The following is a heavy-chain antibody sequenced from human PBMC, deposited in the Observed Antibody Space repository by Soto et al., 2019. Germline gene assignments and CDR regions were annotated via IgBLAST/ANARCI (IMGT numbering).Heavy chain of an antibody. CDR1: GGSISSGGYS. CDR2: IYHSGYT. Sequence: QLQLQESGSGLVKPSQTLSLTCAVSGGSISSGGYSWSWIRQPPGKGLEWIGYIYHSGYTYCNPSLKSRVTISIDRSKNQFSLKLSSVTAAATAVYYCARAHYGDYGYGMDGWGQGTTVTVSS. J-gene: IGHJ6*02. CDR3: ARAHYGDYGYGMDG. D-gene: IGHD4-17*01. V-gene: IGHV4-30-2*01.